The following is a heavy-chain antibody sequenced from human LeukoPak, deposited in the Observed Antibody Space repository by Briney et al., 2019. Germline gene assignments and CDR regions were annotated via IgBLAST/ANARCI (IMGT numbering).Heavy chain of an antibody. CDR1: GGSISSGGYS. CDR3: ARFRAAAGNNWFDP. D-gene: IGHD6-13*01. J-gene: IGHJ5*02. V-gene: IGHV4-30-2*01. Sequence: SETLSLTCAVSGGSISSGGYSWSWIRQPPGKGLEWIGYIYHSGSTYYNPSLKSRVTISVDTSKNQFSLKLSSVTAADTAVYYCARFRAAAGNNWFDPWGQGTLVTVSS. CDR2: IYHSGST.